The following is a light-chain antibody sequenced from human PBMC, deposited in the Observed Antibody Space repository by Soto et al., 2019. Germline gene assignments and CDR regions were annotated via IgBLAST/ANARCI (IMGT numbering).Light chain of an antibody. CDR3: QQYGSYWT. V-gene: IGKV1-5*01. J-gene: IGKJ1*01. Sequence: DIQMTQSPSALSASVGDRVTVTCRATQSSSRWLAWFQQKPGKAPKLLIYDASTLESGVSSRFSGSGSGTEFTLTISSLQPDDFATYYCQQYGSYWTFGQGTKVEFK. CDR2: DAS. CDR1: QSSSRW.